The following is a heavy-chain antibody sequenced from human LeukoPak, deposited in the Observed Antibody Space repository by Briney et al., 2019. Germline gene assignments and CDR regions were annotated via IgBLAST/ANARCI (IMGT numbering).Heavy chain of an antibody. Sequence: GASVKVSCKASGGTFSSYAIRWVRQAPGQGLEWMGRIIPILGIANYAQKFQGRVTITADKSTSTAYMELSSLRSEDTAVYYCASPPTGWLQSDGIDVWGQGTTVTVSS. CDR3: ASPPTGWLQSDGIDV. D-gene: IGHD5-24*01. CDR2: IIPILGIA. J-gene: IGHJ6*02. CDR1: GGTFSSYA. V-gene: IGHV1-69*04.